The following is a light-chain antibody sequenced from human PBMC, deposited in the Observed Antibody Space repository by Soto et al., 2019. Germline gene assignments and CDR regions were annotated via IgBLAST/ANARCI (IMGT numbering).Light chain of an antibody. CDR3: QQYVNLPLT. Sequence: DIQMTQSPSSLSASVGASVTITCRASQSISSYLNWYQQKPGKAPKLLIYEASSLETGVPSRFSGGGAGAHFTFTISSLQPEDFATHYCQQYVNLPLTVGGGTKVDIK. J-gene: IGKJ4*01. CDR1: QSISSY. V-gene: IGKV1-33*01. CDR2: EAS.